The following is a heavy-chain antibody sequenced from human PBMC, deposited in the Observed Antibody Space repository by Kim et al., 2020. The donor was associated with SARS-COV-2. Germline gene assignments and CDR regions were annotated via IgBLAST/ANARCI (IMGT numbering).Heavy chain of an antibody. V-gene: IGHV1-2*02. D-gene: IGHD2-8*01. Sequence: ASVKVSCKASGYTFTGYYMHWVRQAPGQGLEWMGWINPNSGGTNYAQKFQGRVTMTRDTSISTAYMELSRLRSDDTAVYYCARGGDIVLMVYATSWFDPWDTGTLVTVSS. CDR1: GYTFTGYY. J-gene: IGHJ5*02. CDR3: ARGGDIVLMVYATSWFDP. CDR2: INPNSGGT.